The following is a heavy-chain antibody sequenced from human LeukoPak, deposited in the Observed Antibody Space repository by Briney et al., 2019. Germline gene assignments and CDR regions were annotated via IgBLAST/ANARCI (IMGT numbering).Heavy chain of an antibody. J-gene: IGHJ4*02. V-gene: IGHV4-34*01. D-gene: IGHD4-23*01. CDR3: AREDYGGNSADY. CDR2: INHSGST. CDR1: GGSFSGYY. Sequence: SETLSLTCAVYGGSFSGYYWSWIRQPPGKGLEWIGEINHSGSTNYNPSLKSRVTISVDTSKNQFSLKLSSVTAADTAVYYCAREDYGGNSADYWGQGTLVTVSS.